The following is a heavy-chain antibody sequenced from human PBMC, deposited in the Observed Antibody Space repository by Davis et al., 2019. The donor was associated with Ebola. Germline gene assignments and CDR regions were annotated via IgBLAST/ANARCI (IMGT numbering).Heavy chain of an antibody. V-gene: IGHV4-59*08. CDR3: ARHARPYYYGMDV. CDR1: AASISSYY. Sequence: MPSETLSLTCTVSAASISSYYWSWIRQPPGKGLEWIGYIYYSGSTNYNPSLMSRVTISVDKSKNQFSLKLSSVTAADTAVYYWARHARPYYYGMDVWGQGTTVTVSS. D-gene: IGHD6-6*01. CDR2: IYYSGST. J-gene: IGHJ6*02.